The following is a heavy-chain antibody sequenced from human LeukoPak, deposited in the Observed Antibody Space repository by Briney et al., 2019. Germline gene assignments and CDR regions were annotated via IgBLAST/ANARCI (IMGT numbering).Heavy chain of an antibody. CDR3: ARGRKWELLRELYFDY. D-gene: IGHD1-26*01. V-gene: IGHV3-7*03. CDR2: IKQDGSEK. CDR1: GFTFSSYW. J-gene: IGHJ4*02. Sequence: GGSLRLSCAASGFTFSSYWMSWVRQAPGKGLEWVANIKQDGSEKYYVDSVKGRFTISRDNAKNSLYLQMNSLRAEDTAVYYCARGRKWELLRELYFDYWGQGTLVTVSS.